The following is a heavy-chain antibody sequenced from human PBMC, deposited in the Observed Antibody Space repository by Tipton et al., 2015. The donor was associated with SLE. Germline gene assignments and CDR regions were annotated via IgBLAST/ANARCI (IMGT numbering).Heavy chain of an antibody. Sequence: TLSLTCAVYGGSFSGYYWGWIRQPPGKGLEWIGGIYHSGSTYYNPSLKSRVTISVDTSKNQFSLKLRSVTAADTAVYYCAREGDTAMVNDAFDIWGQGTMVTVSS. D-gene: IGHD5-18*01. V-gene: IGHV4-34*01. CDR3: AREGDTAMVNDAFDI. CDR2: IYHSGST. J-gene: IGHJ3*02. CDR1: GGSFSGYY.